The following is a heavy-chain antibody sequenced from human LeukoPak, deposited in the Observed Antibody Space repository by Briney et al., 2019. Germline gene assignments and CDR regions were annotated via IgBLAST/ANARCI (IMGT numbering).Heavy chain of an antibody. Sequence: PSETLSLTCTVSGGSIGSYYWSWIRQPPGKGLEWIGYIYYSGSTNYNPSLNSRVTISVDTSKNQFSLILSSVTAADTAVYYCARRIYSYGYDYWGQGTLVTVSS. CDR1: GGSIGSYY. J-gene: IGHJ4*02. CDR3: ARRIYSYGYDY. D-gene: IGHD5-18*01. CDR2: IYYSGST. V-gene: IGHV4-59*01.